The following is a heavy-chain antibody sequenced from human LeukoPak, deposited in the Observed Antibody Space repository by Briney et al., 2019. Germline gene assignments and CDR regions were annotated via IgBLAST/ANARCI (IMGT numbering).Heavy chain of an antibody. J-gene: IGHJ4*02. CDR2: LYSGGST. CDR1: GFNVSSNY. V-gene: IGHV3-53*01. CDR3: AKDALNYDSLTGIDY. D-gene: IGHD3-9*01. Sequence: GGSLRLSCAASGFNVSSNYMSWVRQAPGKGLEWVSILYSGGSTYYADSVKGRFTISRDNSKNTLYLQMNSLRAEDTAVYYCAKDALNYDSLTGIDYWGQGTLVTVSS.